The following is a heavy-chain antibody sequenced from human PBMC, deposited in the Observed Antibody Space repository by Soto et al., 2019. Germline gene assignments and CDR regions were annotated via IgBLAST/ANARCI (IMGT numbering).Heavy chain of an antibody. CDR3: AKGARFDWPYNYYGMDV. CDR2: ISYDGSNK. Sequence: QVQLVESGGGVVQPGRSLRLSCAASGFTFSSYGMHWVRQAPGKGLEWVAVISYDGSNKYYADSVKGRFTISRDNSKNTLYLQMNSLRAEDTAVYYCAKGARFDWPYNYYGMDVW. V-gene: IGHV3-30*18. D-gene: IGHD3-9*01. J-gene: IGHJ6*01. CDR1: GFTFSSYG.